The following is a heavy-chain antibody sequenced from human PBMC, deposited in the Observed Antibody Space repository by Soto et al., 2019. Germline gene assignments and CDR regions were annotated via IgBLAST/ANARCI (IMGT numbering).Heavy chain of an antibody. J-gene: IGHJ6*02. Sequence: LSLTCAISGDSVSSNIAAWNWIRQSPSRGLEWLGRTYYRSKWYNDYAVSVKSRITINPDTSKNQFSLQLNSVTPEDTAVYYCARKVWNYASIYYYYGMDVWGQGTTVTVSS. CDR3: ARKVWNYASIYYYYGMDV. CDR2: TYYRSKWYN. CDR1: GDSVSSNIAA. D-gene: IGHD1-7*01. V-gene: IGHV6-1*01.